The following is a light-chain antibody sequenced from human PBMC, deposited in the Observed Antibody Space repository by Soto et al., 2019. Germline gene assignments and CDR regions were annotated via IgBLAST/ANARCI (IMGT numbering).Light chain of an antibody. CDR3: SSYAGNYVYV. CDR2: DVS. J-gene: IGLJ1*01. V-gene: IGLV2-11*01. CDR1: SSDVGGYNY. Sequence: QSVLTQPRSVSGSPGQSVTSPCPGTSSDVGGYNYVSWYQRHAGKGPKLIIYDVSERPSGVPDRFSASKSGNTASLTISGLQAEDEADYYCSSYAGNYVYVFGSGTKVTVL.